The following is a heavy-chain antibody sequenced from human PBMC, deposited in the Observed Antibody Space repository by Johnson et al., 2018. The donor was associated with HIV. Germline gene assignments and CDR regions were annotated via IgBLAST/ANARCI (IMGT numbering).Heavy chain of an antibody. J-gene: IGHJ3*02. CDR1: GFTFDDYG. D-gene: IGHD5-24*01. CDR2: INWNGGST. V-gene: IGHV3-20*04. Sequence: EQLVESGGGVVKPGGSLRLSCAASGFTFDDYGMSWVRQAPGKGLEWVSGINWNGGSTGYAYSVKGRFTISSENAKNSLYLQMNSLRAEDTAMYYCARGCRDGYTCDAFDIWGQGTMVTVSS. CDR3: ARGCRDGYTCDAFDI.